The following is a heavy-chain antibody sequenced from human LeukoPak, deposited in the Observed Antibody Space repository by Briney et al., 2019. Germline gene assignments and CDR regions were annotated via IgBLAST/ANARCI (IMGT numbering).Heavy chain of an antibody. CDR3: ARGRGYGGNSLNSYFDY. D-gene: IGHD4-23*01. CDR2: INHSGST. V-gene: IGHV4-34*01. Sequence: PSETLSLTCAVYGGSFSGYYWSWIRQPPGKGLEWIGEINHSGSTNYNPSLKSRVTISVDTSKNQFSLKLSAVTAADTAVYYCARGRGYGGNSLNSYFDYWGQGTLVTVSS. J-gene: IGHJ4*02. CDR1: GGSFSGYY.